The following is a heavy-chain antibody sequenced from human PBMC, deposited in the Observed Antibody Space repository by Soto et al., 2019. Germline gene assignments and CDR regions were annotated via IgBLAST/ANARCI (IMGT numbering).Heavy chain of an antibody. D-gene: IGHD2-2*01. CDR2: IIPIFGTA. V-gene: IGHV1-69*12. J-gene: IGHJ6*02. CDR1: GGTFSSYA. Sequence: QVQLVQSGAEVKKPGSSVKVSCKASGGTFSSYAISWVRQAPGQGLEWMGGIIPIFGTADYAQKFQGRVTITADESTSTAYMKLSSLRSEDTAVYYWASHSPLRGACISTSCYGYYYGMDVWGQGTRVTVSS. CDR3: ASHSPLRGACISTSCYGYYYGMDV.